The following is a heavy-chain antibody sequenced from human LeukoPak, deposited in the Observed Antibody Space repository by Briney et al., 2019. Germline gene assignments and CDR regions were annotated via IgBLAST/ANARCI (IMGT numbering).Heavy chain of an antibody. CDR2: ISWNSGSI. J-gene: IGHJ4*02. CDR1: GFTFDDYA. V-gene: IGHV3-9*01. Sequence: PGRSLRLSCAASGFTFDDYAMHWVRQATGKGLEWVSGISWNSGSIGYADSVKGRFTISRDNSKNSLYLQMNSLRAEDAAVYYCVRDDWGPGDYWGQGTLVTVSS. CDR3: VRDDWGPGDY. D-gene: IGHD3-16*01.